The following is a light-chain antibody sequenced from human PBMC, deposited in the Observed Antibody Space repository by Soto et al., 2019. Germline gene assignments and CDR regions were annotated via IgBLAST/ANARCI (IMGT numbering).Light chain of an antibody. V-gene: IGLV1-47*01. J-gene: IGLJ2*01. CDR2: RNN. CDR3: TVWDDSLRGRL. Sequence: QSVLTQPPSASGTPGQMVTISCSGSSSNIESNFVYWYQQFPGTAPRLLIYRNNQRPSGVPDRFSGSKPGTSASLAISALRSEDEADYYCTVWDDSLRGRLFGGGTKVTVL. CDR1: SSNIESNF.